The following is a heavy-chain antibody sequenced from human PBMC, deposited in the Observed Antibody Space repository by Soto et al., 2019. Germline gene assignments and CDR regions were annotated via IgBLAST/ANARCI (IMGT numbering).Heavy chain of an antibody. J-gene: IGHJ6*02. CDR1: GYSFTSYW. CDR2: IYPGDSDT. D-gene: IGHD2-21*01. V-gene: IGHV5-51*01. Sequence: GESLKISCKGSGYSFTSYWIGWVRQMPGKGLEWMGIIYPGDSDTRYSPSFQGQVTISADKSISTAYLQWSSLKASDTAMYYWSRAGGNFPGGHHYYYYYYGMDVWGQGTTVTVSS. CDR3: SRAGGNFPGGHHYYYYYYGMDV.